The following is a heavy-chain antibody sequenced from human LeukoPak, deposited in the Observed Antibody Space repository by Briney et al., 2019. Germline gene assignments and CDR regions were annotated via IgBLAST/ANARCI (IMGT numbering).Heavy chain of an antibody. D-gene: IGHD4-17*01. CDR1: GYTFTGYY. CDR2: INPNSGGT. Sequence: ASVKVSCKASGYTFTGYYMHWERQAPGQGLEWMGRINPNSGGTNDAQKFQGRVTMTRDTSISTAYMELSRLRSDDTAVYYCARVSSVSGDYSRGNDYWGQGTLVTVSS. J-gene: IGHJ4*02. CDR3: ARVSSVSGDYSRGNDY. V-gene: IGHV1-2*06.